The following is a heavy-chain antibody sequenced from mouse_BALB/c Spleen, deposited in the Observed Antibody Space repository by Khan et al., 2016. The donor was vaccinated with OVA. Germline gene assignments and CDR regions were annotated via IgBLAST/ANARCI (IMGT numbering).Heavy chain of an antibody. CDR3: ARSASYWFYDV. V-gene: IGHV9-3-1*01. CDR2: INTYTGEP. Sequence: QIQLVQSGPELKKPGETVKISCKASGYTFTNYGMHWVKQAPGKGLKWMGWINTYTGEPTYADDFKGRFAFSLETSANTAYLHIDNHKHEDTATYILARSASYWFYDVWGAGPTVTVSS. D-gene: IGHD6-1*01. CDR1: GYTFTNYG. J-gene: IGHJ1*01.